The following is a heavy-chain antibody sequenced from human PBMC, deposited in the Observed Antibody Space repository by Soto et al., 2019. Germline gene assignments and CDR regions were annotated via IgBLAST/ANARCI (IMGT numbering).Heavy chain of an antibody. D-gene: IGHD2-2*01. CDR2: IYYSGST. V-gene: IGHV4-59*01. J-gene: IGHJ5*02. Sequence: PSETLSLTCVVSGASLSSYYWSWIRQPPGKGLEWIGYIYYSGSTNYNPSHKSRVTISVDTSKNQFSLKLSSVTAANTAVYYCARDQVPAVLLGWFDPWGQGTLVTVFS. CDR3: ARDQVPAVLLGWFDP. CDR1: GASLSSYY.